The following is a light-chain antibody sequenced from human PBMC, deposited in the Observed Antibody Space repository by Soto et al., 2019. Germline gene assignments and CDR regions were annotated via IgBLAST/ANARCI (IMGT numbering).Light chain of an antibody. CDR1: QSVSNNY. CDR2: GAS. V-gene: IGKV3-20*01. J-gene: IGKJ3*01. Sequence: TQSPSTLSASVGDRVTITCRASQSVSNNYLAWYQQKPGQAPRLLIYGASNRATGIPDRFSGSGSGTDFTLTISRLEPEDFAVYYCQQFGNSRYIFGPGTKVDIK. CDR3: QQFGNSRYI.